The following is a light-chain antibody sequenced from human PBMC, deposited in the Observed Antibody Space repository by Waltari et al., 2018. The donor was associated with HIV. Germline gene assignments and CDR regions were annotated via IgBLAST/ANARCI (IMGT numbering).Light chain of an antibody. CDR1: ALPKQY. Sequence: SYELTQPPSVSASPGQTARITCSGDALPKQYVYWYQQRPGQAPVLVIYKDNERPSGIPERFSGSSSGTTVTLTISGVQAEDEADYYCQAVESSGSRVFGGWTKLTVL. CDR3: QAVESSGSRV. CDR2: KDN. J-gene: IGLJ3*02. V-gene: IGLV3-25*03.